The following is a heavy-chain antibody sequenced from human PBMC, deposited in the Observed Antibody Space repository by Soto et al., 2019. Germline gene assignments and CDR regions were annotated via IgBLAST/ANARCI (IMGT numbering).Heavy chain of an antibody. J-gene: IGHJ4*02. CDR2: ISPTGGTT. D-gene: IGHD6-6*01. Sequence: PGGSLRLSCATSGFIFRIYDMSWVRQAPGKGLEWVSGISPTGGTTYYADSVKGRFTISRDNSGHTLFLTLKSLRVDDTAIYYCAKIAPELSTSPRHFDSWGQGALVTVSS. CDR3: AKIAPELSTSPRHFDS. V-gene: IGHV3-23*01. CDR1: GFIFRIYD.